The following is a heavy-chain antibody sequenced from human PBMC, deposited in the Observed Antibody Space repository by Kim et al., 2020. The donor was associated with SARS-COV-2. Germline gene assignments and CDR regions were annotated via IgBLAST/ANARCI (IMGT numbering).Heavy chain of an antibody. Sequence: ASVKVSCKASGYRFSSYSMHWVRQAPGQGLEWMGIINPSGGSTSFARKFQGRVTVTRDSSTSTVYMELSSLRSEDTAVYYCARDDVLYYGSGTYPCFNYWGQGTLVTVSS. J-gene: IGHJ4*02. V-gene: IGHV1-46*01. CDR1: GYRFSSYS. CDR2: INPSGGST. D-gene: IGHD3-10*01. CDR3: ARDDVLYYGSGTYPCFNY.